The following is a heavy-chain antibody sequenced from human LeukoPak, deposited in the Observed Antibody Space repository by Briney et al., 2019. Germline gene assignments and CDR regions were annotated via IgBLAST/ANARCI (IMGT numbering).Heavy chain of an antibody. D-gene: IGHD6-13*01. V-gene: IGHV1-18*01. Sequence: GASVTVSCTGSGYTFTSYGISWVRQAPGQGLEWVGWISAYNGNTNYAQKLQGRVTMTTDTSTSTAYMELRSLRSDEAAVYYCARDLVGYVVAGTGADYWGQGTLVTVSS. CDR1: GYTFTSYG. CDR2: ISAYNGNT. CDR3: ARDLVGYVVAGTGADY. J-gene: IGHJ4*02.